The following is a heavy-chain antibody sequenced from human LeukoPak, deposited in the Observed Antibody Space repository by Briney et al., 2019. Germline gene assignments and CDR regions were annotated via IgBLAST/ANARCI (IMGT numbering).Heavy chain of an antibody. Sequence: PGGSLRLSCAASGFTVSSNYMSWVRQAPGKGLEWVSVIYSGGNTYYADSVKGRFTISRDNSKNTLYLQMNSLRAEDTVVYYCARSPRYCGSTSCFDYWGQGTLVTVSS. V-gene: IGHV3-53*01. CDR3: ARSPRYCGSTSCFDY. CDR2: IYSGGNT. CDR1: GFTVSSNY. D-gene: IGHD2-2*01. J-gene: IGHJ4*02.